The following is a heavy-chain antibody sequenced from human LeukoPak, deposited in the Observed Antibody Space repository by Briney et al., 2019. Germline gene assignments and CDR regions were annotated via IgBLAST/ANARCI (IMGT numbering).Heavy chain of an antibody. V-gene: IGHV4-59*08. CDR2: IYYSGST. Sequence: SETLSLTCTVSGGSISSYYWSWIRQPPGKGLEWIGYIYYSGSTNYNPSLKSRVTISVDTSKNQFSLKLSSVTAADTAVYYCARVLAVAGHVDYWGQGTLVTVSS. D-gene: IGHD6-19*01. CDR3: ARVLAVAGHVDY. J-gene: IGHJ4*02. CDR1: GGSISSYY.